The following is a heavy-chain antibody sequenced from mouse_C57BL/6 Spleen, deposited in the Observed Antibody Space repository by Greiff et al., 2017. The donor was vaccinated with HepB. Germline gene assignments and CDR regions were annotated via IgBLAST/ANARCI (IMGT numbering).Heavy chain of an antibody. V-gene: IGHV1-55*01. CDR1: GYTFTSYW. D-gene: IGHD2-4*01. CDR2: IYPGSGST. CDR3: ARACDYDDAMDY. Sequence: QVQLKQPGAELVKPGASVKMSCKASGYTFTSYWITWVKQRPGQGLEWIGDIYPGSGSTNYNEKFKSKATLTVDTSSSTAYMQLSSLTSEDSAVFYWARACDYDDAMDYWVQGTSVTVSS. J-gene: IGHJ4*01.